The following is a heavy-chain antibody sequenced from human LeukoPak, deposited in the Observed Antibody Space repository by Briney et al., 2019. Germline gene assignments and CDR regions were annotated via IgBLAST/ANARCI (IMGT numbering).Heavy chain of an antibody. CDR2: ISGSGGST. CDR3: AKTMVRGVIPYYGMDV. J-gene: IGHJ6*04. Sequence: GGSLRLSCAASGFTFSSYAMSWVRQAPGKGLEWVSAISGSGGSTYYADSVKGRFTISRDNSKNTLYLHMNSLRAEDTAVYYCAKTMVRGVIPYYGMDVWGKGTTVTVSS. V-gene: IGHV3-23*01. D-gene: IGHD3-10*01. CDR1: GFTFSSYA.